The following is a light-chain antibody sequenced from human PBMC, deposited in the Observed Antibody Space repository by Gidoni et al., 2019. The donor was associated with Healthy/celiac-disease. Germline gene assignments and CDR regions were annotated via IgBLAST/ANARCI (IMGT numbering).Light chain of an antibody. J-gene: IGKJ1*01. CDR1: QSVSSY. V-gene: IGKV3-11*01. Sequence: EIVLTQSPATLSLSPGERATLSCRASQSVSSYLAWYQQKPGQAPRLLIYDASNRATGIPARFSGSGSGTDFTLTISRLEPEDFAVYYCQQRSNRRTFGQGTKVEIK. CDR2: DAS. CDR3: QQRSNRRT.